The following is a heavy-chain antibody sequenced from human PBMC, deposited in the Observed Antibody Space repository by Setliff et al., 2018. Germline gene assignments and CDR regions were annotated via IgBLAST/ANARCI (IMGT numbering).Heavy chain of an antibody. D-gene: IGHD5-12*01. Sequence: LRLSCVASGFTLSSYWMSWVRQAPGKGLEWVANIKQDGSETFYVDSVKGRFTISRDNAKNSLYVQMNSLRVEDTAVYYCVRSHRNSGYDDFFDVWGQGTLVTVSS. CDR1: GFTLSSYW. CDR3: VRSHRNSGYDDFFDV. V-gene: IGHV3-7*01. CDR2: IKQDGSET. J-gene: IGHJ4*02.